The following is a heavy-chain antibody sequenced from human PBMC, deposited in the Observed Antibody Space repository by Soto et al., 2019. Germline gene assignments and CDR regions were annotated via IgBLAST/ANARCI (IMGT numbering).Heavy chain of an antibody. Sequence: ASVEVSCKASGYTFTSYGISWVRQGPGQGLEWMGWISAYNGNTNYAQKLQGRVTMTTDTSTSTAYMELRSLRSDDTAVYYCARAVAARRENWVDPWGEGTPVPVSS. J-gene: IGHJ5*02. V-gene: IGHV1-18*04. CDR2: ISAYNGNT. CDR1: GYTFTSYG. D-gene: IGHD6-19*01. CDR3: ARAVAARRENWVDP.